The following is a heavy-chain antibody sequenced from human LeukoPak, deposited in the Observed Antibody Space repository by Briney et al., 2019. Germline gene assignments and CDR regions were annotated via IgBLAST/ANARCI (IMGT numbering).Heavy chain of an antibody. J-gene: IGHJ3*02. CDR2: IYYSGST. Sequence: SETLSLTCTVSGGSISSSNYYWGWIRQPPGKGLEWIGSIYYSGSTYDNPSLRSRVTISVDTSKNQFSLKLSSVTAADTAVYYCARDKSSITTDTLERFDIWGQGTMVTVSS. D-gene: IGHD2-2*01. V-gene: IGHV4-39*07. CDR1: GGSISSSNYY. CDR3: ARDKSSITTDTLERFDI.